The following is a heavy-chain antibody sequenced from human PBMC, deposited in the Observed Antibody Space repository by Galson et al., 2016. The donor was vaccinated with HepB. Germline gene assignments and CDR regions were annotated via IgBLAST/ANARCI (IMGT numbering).Heavy chain of an antibody. Sequence: SLRLSCAASGFTVRNYGMTWVRQAPGKGLEVVSSISRSGDRTDYADSVKGRFTISRDNSKNTLSLQMNSLTADDTAIYYCVQGTTAPAVWGKGTTVTVSS. CDR2: ISRSGDRT. CDR3: VQGTTAPAV. V-gene: IGHV3-23*01. J-gene: IGHJ6*04. D-gene: IGHD4-11*01. CDR1: GFTVRNYG.